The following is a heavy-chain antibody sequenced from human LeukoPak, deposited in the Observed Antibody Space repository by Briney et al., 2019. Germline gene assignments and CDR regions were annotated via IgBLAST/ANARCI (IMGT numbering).Heavy chain of an antibody. D-gene: IGHD3-22*01. CDR2: ISSSGSLI. CDR3: ARVCRDSSGYGAFDI. Sequence: GGSLRLSCAASGFTFSSYEMNWVRQAPGKGLEWVAYISSSGSLIYYADSVKGRFTISRDNAKNSLYLQMNSLRDEDTAVYYCARVCRDSSGYGAFDIWGQGTMVTVSS. J-gene: IGHJ3*02. V-gene: IGHV3-48*03. CDR1: GFTFSSYE.